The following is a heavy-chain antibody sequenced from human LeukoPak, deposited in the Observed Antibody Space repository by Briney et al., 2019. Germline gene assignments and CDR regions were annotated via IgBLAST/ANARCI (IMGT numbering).Heavy chain of an antibody. V-gene: IGHV1-69*13. J-gene: IGHJ4*02. D-gene: IGHD6-13*01. CDR2: IIPIFGTA. CDR1: GGTFSSYA. CDR3: ARSLYSSSWYYFDY. Sequence: GATVKVSCKASGGTFSSYAISWVRQAPGQGLEWMGGIIPIFGTANYAQKFQGRVTITADESTSTAYMELSSLRSEDTAVYYCARSLYSSSWYYFDYWGQGTLVTVSS.